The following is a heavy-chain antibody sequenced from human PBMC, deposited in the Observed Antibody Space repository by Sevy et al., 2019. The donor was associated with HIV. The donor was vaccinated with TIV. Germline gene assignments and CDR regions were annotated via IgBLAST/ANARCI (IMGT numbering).Heavy chain of an antibody. J-gene: IGHJ4*02. CDR1: GYTFTGYY. V-gene: IGHV1-2*02. Sequence: ASVKVSCKASGYTFTGYYMHWVRQAPGQGLEWMGWINPNSGGTNYAQKFQGRVTMTRDTSISTAYMELSRLRSDDTAMYYCARGSDDYGDYGIDYWGQGTLVTVSS. D-gene: IGHD4-17*01. CDR2: INPNSGGT. CDR3: ARGSDDYGDYGIDY.